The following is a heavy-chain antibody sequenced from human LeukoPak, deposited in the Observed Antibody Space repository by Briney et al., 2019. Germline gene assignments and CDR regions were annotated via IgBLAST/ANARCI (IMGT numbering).Heavy chain of an antibody. Sequence: GASVKVSCKASGYTFTSYYMHWVRQAPGQGLEWMGWINPNSGVTNYAQKFQGRVTMTRGTSISTAYMELSRLRSDDTAVYYCARDIGYCSSTSCQTDYWGQGTLVTVSS. V-gene: IGHV1-2*02. CDR2: INPNSGVT. D-gene: IGHD2-2*01. J-gene: IGHJ4*02. CDR3: ARDIGYCSSTSCQTDY. CDR1: GYTFTSYY.